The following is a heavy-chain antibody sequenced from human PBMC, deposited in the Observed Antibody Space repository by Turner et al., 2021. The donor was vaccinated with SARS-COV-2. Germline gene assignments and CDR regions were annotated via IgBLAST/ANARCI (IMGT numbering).Heavy chain of an antibody. Sequence: EVQLVESGGGLFQPGGSLRLSCAASGLTVSSNYMSWVRQAPGKGLEWVSVIYSGGSTYYTDSVKGRFTISRHNSKNTLYLQMNSLRAEDTAVYYCARSVAEDAFDIWGQGTMVTVSS. V-gene: IGHV3-53*04. CDR3: ARSVAEDAFDI. D-gene: IGHD2-15*01. CDR1: GLTVSSNY. J-gene: IGHJ3*02. CDR2: IYSGGST.